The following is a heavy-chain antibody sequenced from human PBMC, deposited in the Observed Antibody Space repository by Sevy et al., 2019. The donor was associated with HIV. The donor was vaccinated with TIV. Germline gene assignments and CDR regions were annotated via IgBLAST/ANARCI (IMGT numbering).Heavy chain of an antibody. D-gene: IGHD2-8*01. J-gene: IGHJ4*02. CDR1: GFTFHTYA. Sequence: GGSLRLSCAASGFTFHTYAVLWVRQAPGKGLEWLRLISYDGVNKYYADSVKGRFTISRDNSKNTLYLQMDSLRVEDTALYYCARVAVEYCTNDCYHRFDHWGQGTLVTVSS. CDR3: ARVAVEYCTNDCYHRFDH. V-gene: IGHV3-30-3*01. CDR2: ISYDGVNK.